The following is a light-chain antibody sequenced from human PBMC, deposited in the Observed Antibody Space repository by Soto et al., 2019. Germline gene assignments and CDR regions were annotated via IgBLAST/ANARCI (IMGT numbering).Light chain of an antibody. CDR1: QGISSY. CDR2: AAS. J-gene: IGKJ1*01. CDR3: QQSYSTPRT. Sequence: DIQLTQSPSFLSASVGDRVTITCRASQGISSYLAWYQQKPGKAPKLLIYAASTLQSGVPSRFSGSGSGTEFTLTISSLQPEDFATYHCQQSYSTPRTFGQGTKVDIK. V-gene: IGKV1-9*01.